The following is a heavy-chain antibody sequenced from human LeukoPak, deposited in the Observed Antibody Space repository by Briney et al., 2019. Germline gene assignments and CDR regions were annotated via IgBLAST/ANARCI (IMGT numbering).Heavy chain of an antibody. D-gene: IGHD6-6*01. Sequence: GGSLRLSCTASGFAFTTYAMSWVRQAPGKGLEWVSAITGSGDNTYYADSVKGRFTISRDNSKNTLYLQMNSLRAEDTAVYYCAKDYSSSLTNWFDPWGQGTLVTVSS. CDR1: GFAFTTYA. J-gene: IGHJ5*02. V-gene: IGHV3-23*01. CDR3: AKDYSSSLTNWFDP. CDR2: ITGSGDNT.